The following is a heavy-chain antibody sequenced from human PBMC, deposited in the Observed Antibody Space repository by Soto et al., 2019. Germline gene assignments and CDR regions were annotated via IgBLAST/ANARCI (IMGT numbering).Heavy chain of an antibody. V-gene: IGHV4-59*08. J-gene: IGHJ4*02. D-gene: IGHD5-18*01. CDR1: GGSISRYY. CDR3: ARRYGSCFDY. CDR2: IYYTGTT. Sequence: SETLSLTCTVSGGSISRYYWSWIRQPPGKRPEWIGYIYYTGTTYYNPSLKSRVTISADTSKNQFSLKLSSVTAADTAVYYCARRYGSCFDYWGQGTLVTVSS.